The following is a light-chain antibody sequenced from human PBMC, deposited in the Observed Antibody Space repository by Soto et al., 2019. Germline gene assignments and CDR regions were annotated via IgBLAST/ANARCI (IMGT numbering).Light chain of an antibody. CDR1: SSDVGAYDY. J-gene: IGLJ1*01. V-gene: IGLV2-14*01. CDR3: SSYTSTSPGV. CDR2: DVS. Sequence: QSVLTQPASVSGSPGQPITISCTGASSDVGAYDYVSWYQQHPGKAPKLMIFDVSNRPSGVSNRFSGSKSGNTASLTISGLQAEDEADYYCSSYTSTSPGVFGTGTKVTVL.